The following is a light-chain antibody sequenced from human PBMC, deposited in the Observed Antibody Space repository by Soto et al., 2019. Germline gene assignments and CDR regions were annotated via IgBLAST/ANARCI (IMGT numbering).Light chain of an antibody. V-gene: IGKV3-15*01. CDR3: QQYYDYPPLI. Sequence: EIVMTQSPATLSVSPGERATLSCRASRNINRKLAWYQQKPGQAPRLLLSGASTRATGIPARFSGSGSWTEFTLTISSLQSEDFAVYYCQQYYDYPPLIFGGGTKVEIK. CDR1: RNINRK. J-gene: IGKJ4*01. CDR2: GAS.